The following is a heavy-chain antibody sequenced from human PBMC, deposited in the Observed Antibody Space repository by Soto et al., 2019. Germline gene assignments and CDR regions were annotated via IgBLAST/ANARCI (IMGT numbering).Heavy chain of an antibody. CDR1: GFTFSSFG. CDR3: AKDKLSSPDASDT. J-gene: IGHJ4*03. CDR2: ISYDGRNE. D-gene: IGHD1-1*01. V-gene: IGHV3-30*18. Sequence: GGSLGLSCVASGFTFSSFGMHLVRQSPGKGLEWVALISYDGRNEYYADSVKGRFTISRDNSKNTLYLQMNSLRAEDTAMYYCAKDKLSSPDASDTWGQGTLAPVSS.